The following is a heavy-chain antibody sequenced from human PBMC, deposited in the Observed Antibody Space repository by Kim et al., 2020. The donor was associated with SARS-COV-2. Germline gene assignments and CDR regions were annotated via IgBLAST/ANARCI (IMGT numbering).Heavy chain of an antibody. CDR2: ISYDGSNK. J-gene: IGHJ4*01. Sequence: GGSLRLSCAASGFTFSSFAMNWVRQAPGKGLEWVAVISYDGSNKYYADSVRGRFTISRDNSKNTLYLQMNSLRAEDTAVYYCSRDPAFWRPTFGVVIIDYFDYWGRNPGHRLL. V-gene: IGHV3-30*04. CDR1: GFTFSSFA. D-gene: IGHD3-3*01. CDR3: SRDPAFWRPTFGVVIIDYFDY.